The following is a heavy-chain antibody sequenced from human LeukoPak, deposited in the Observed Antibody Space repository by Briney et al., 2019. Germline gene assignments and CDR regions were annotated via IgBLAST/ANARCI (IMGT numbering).Heavy chain of an antibody. CDR3: TRVHGSWTETLYYFDY. J-gene: IGHJ4*02. D-gene: IGHD6-13*01. V-gene: IGHV3-49*04. Sequence: PGGSLRLSCTASGFTFGDYAMSWVRQAPGKGLEWVGFIRSKAYGGTTEYAASVKGRFTISRDDSKSIAYLQMNRLKTEDTAVYYCTRVHGSWTETLYYFDYWGQGTLVTVSS. CDR1: GFTFGDYA. CDR2: IRSKAYGGTT.